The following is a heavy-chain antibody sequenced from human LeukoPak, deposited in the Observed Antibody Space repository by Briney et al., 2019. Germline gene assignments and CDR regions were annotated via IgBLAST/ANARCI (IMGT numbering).Heavy chain of an antibody. CDR3: AGKSIDYGDYYFDY. Sequence: GSSVKVSCKATGGTFSSYAISWVRQAPGQGLEWMGRIIPILGIANCAQKFQGRVTITADKSTSTAYMELSSLRSEDTAVYYCAGKSIDYGDYYFDYWGQGTLVTVSS. CDR2: IIPILGIA. J-gene: IGHJ4*02. CDR1: GGTFSSYA. V-gene: IGHV1-69*04. D-gene: IGHD4-17*01.